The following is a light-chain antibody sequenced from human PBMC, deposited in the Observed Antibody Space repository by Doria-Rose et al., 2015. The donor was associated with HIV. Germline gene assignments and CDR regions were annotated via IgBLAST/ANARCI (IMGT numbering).Light chain of an antibody. V-gene: IGKV3-20*01. CDR1: QSFSSTY. CDR2: DGS. J-gene: IGKJ1*01. CDR3: HQYGTSWM. Sequence: TQSPGTLSLSPGERATPSCRASQSFSSTYLAWYQQKPGQAPSLLIYDGSARATGIPDRCSASGSGTDFTLTINRLEPEDFALYYCHQYGTSWMFGQGTKVEI.